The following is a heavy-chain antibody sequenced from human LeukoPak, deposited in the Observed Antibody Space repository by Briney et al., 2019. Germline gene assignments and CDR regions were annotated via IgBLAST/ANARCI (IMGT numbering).Heavy chain of an antibody. D-gene: IGHD3-22*01. Sequence: ASVKVSCKASGYTFTSYGISWVRQAPGQGLEWMGWISAYNGNTNYAQKLQGRVTMTTDTSTSTAYMGLRSLRSDDTAVYYCARDYYDSKAPQRDFDYWGQGTLVTVSS. V-gene: IGHV1-18*01. CDR1: GYTFTSYG. CDR3: ARDYYDSKAPQRDFDY. J-gene: IGHJ4*02. CDR2: ISAYNGNT.